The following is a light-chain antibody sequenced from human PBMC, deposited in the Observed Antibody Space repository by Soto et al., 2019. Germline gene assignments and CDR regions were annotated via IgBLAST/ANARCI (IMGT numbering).Light chain of an antibody. CDR2: DAS. J-gene: IGKJ4*01. CDR3: QQRSNWLT. CDR1: QSVSSY. Sequence: EIVLTQSPATLSLSPGERATLSCRASQSVSSYLAWYQQKPGQAPRLLIYDASSKATGIPARFSGSGSGTDFTLTISSLEPEDFEVYYCQQRSNWLTFGGGTKVEI. V-gene: IGKV3-11*01.